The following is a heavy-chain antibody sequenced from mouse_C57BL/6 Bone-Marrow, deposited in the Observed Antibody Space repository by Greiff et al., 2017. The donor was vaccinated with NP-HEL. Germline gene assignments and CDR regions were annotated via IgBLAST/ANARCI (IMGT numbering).Heavy chain of an antibody. Sequence: VKLVESGAELARPGASVKLSCKASGYTFTSYGISWVKQSTGQGLEWIGEIYPRSGNTYYNEKFKGKATLTADKSSSTAYMELRSLTSEDSAVYFGARGGNYSKRFAYWGQGTLVTVSA. CDR3: ARGGNYSKRFAY. CDR1: GYTFTSYG. J-gene: IGHJ3*01. D-gene: IGHD2-5*01. CDR2: IYPRSGNT. V-gene: IGHV1-81*01.